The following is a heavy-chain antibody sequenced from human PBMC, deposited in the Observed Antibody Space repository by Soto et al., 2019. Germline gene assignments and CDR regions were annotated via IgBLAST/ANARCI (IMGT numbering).Heavy chain of an antibody. V-gene: IGHV1-18*04. Sequence: QVQLVQSGTEVKKPGASVKVSCKASGYTFTNYGITWVRQAPGEGLEWMGWISGYNGNTNYAQKLQGRVTMTTDTSTSTAYMELRSLRSDDTAVYYCARDSDDSSGYPLDYWGQGTLVTVSS. CDR2: ISGYNGNT. D-gene: IGHD3-22*01. J-gene: IGHJ4*02. CDR3: ARDSDDSSGYPLDY. CDR1: GYTFTNYG.